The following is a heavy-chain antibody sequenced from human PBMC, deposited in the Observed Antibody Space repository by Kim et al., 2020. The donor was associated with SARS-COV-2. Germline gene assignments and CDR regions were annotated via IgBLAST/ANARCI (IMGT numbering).Heavy chain of an antibody. Sequence: SRDNAKNSLYLQMNSLRAEDTAVYYCARSPVGGYPIDYWGQGTLVTVSS. D-gene: IGHD5-12*01. CDR3: ARSPVGGYPIDY. J-gene: IGHJ4*02. V-gene: IGHV3-11*06.